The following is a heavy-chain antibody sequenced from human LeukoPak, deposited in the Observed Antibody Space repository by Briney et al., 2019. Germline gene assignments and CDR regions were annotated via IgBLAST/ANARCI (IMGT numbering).Heavy chain of an antibody. V-gene: IGHV3-33*01. CDR1: GFTFSSYG. CDR3: ARRYYYDSSGYYCDAFDI. D-gene: IGHD3-22*01. J-gene: IGHJ3*02. CDR2: KWYDGSNK. Sequence: PGGSLRLSCAASGFTFSSYGMHWVRQAPGKGLEWVAVKWYDGSNKYYADSVKGRFTISRDNSKNTLYLQMNSLRAEDTAVYYRARRYYYDSSGYYCDAFDIWGQGTMVTVSS.